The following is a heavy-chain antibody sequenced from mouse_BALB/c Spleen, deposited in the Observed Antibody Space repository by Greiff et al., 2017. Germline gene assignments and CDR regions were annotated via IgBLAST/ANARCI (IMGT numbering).Heavy chain of an antibody. CDR2: ISNLAYSI. D-gene: IGHD1-1*01. CDR1: GFTFSDYG. V-gene: IGHV5-15*02. Sequence: EVKLMESGGGLVQPGGSRKLSCAASGFTFSDYGMAWVRQAPGKGPEWVAFISNLAYSIYYADTVTGRFTISRENAKNTLYLEMSSLRSEDTAMYYCASGDGSSSFAYWGQGTLVTVSA. CDR3: ASGDGSSSFAY. J-gene: IGHJ3*01.